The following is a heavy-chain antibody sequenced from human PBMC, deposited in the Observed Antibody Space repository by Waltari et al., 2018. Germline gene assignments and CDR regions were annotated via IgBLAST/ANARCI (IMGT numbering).Heavy chain of an antibody. CDR1: GGSFSGYY. V-gene: IGHV4-34*01. CDR3: ARHLRKGVVPAAIRPAAYGMDV. J-gene: IGHJ6*02. Sequence: QVQLQQWGAGMLNPSETLSLTCAGSGGSFSGYYWGLIRQPPGKGPEWVGAINHRGSTNYNPSLKSRVTIAVDTSKNQFSRKLSSVTAADTAVYYCARHLRKGVVPAAIRPAAYGMDVWGQGTTVTVSS. CDR2: INHRGST. D-gene: IGHD2-2*01.